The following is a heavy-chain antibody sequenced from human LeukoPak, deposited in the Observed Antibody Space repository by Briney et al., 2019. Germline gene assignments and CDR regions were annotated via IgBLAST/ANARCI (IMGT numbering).Heavy chain of an antibody. CDR3: ARAPPTTVTTGFL. Sequence: ASVKVSCKASGYTFTSYGISWVRQAPGQGLEWMGWISVYNGNINYAQKLQGRVTMTTDTSTSTAYMELRSLRSDDTAVYYCARAPPTTVTTGFLWGQGTLVTVSS. CDR2: ISVYNGNI. J-gene: IGHJ4*02. CDR1: GYTFTSYG. V-gene: IGHV1-18*01. D-gene: IGHD4-11*01.